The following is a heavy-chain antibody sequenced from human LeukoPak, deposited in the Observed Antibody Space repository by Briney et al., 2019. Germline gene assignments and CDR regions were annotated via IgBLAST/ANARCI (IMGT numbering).Heavy chain of an antibody. V-gene: IGHV3-53*01. Sequence: GGSLRLSCAASGFTVSSNYMTWVRQAPGKGLEWVSVIYSGGSTYYADSVKGRFTISRDNSKNTLYLQMNSLKAEDTAVYYCASTYDSRGYYYGGYSDYWGQGTLVTVSS. CDR1: GFTVSSNY. J-gene: IGHJ4*02. D-gene: IGHD3-22*01. CDR3: ASTYDSRGYYYGGYSDY. CDR2: IYSGGST.